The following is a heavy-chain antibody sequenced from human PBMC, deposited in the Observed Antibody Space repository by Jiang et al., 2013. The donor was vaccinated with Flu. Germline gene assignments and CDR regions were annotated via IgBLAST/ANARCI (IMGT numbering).Heavy chain of an antibody. CDR3: ARAGFRYSYGNYYFDY. Sequence: SLTCAVYGGSFSGYYWSWIRQPPGRGWSGLGKSIIVEAPTTTRPPKSRVTISVDTSKNQFSLKLSSVTAADTAVYYCARAGFRYSYGNYYFDYWGQGTLVTVSS. CDR1: GGSFSGYY. V-gene: IGHV4-34*01. CDR2: SIIVEAP. D-gene: IGHD5-18*01. J-gene: IGHJ4*02.